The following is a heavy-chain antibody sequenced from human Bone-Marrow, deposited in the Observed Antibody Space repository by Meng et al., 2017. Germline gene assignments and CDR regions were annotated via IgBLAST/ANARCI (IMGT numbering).Heavy chain of an antibody. CDR1: GGSFSDYY. V-gene: IGHV4-34*01. CDR3: ARGPTTMAHDFDY. J-gene: IGHJ4*02. Sequence: HVQLQQSGAGLLNPSETLSLPCVVSGGSFSDYYWSWIRQPPGKGLEWIGEINHSGSTNYNPSLEGRATISVDTSQNNLSLRLSSVTAADSAVYYCARGPTTMAHDFDYWGQGTLVTVSS. CDR2: INHSGST. D-gene: IGHD4-11*01.